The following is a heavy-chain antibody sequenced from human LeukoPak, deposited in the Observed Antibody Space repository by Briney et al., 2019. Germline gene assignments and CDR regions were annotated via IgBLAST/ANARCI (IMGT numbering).Heavy chain of an antibody. CDR1: GFTFSSYA. CDR3: ARGITMVRGAFFDY. D-gene: IGHD3-10*01. CDR2: ISGSGGST. J-gene: IGHJ4*02. Sequence: GSLRLSCAASGFTFSSYAMSWVRQAPGKGLEWVSAISGSGGSTYYADSVKGRFTISRDNSKNTLYLQMNSLRAEDTAVYYCARGITMVRGAFFDYWGQGTLVTVSS. V-gene: IGHV3-23*01.